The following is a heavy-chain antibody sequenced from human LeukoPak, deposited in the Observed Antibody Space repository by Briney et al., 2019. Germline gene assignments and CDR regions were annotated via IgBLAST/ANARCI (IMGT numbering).Heavy chain of an antibody. V-gene: IGHV3-64D*06. CDR1: GFTFSDYA. Sequence: GRSLRLSCSASGFTFSDYAMHWVRQAPGRGLQFVSAISSSGDYTSYSDSVKGRFTISRDNSKNTLHLQMSSLRPEDTAVYFCVKRGRTSDYAYDYWGQGSLVTVSS. J-gene: IGHJ4*02. CDR2: ISSSGDYT. D-gene: IGHD4-17*01. CDR3: VKRGRTSDYAYDY.